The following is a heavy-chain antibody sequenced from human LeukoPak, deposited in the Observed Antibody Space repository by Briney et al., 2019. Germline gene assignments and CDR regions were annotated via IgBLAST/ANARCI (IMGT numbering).Heavy chain of an antibody. Sequence: PSETLSLTCTVSGGSISSYYWSWIRQPPGKGLEWIGYIYYSGSIDYNPSLKSRVTISVDTSKNQFSLKLSSVTAADTAVYYCASGSHTAMDSDAFDIWGQGTMVTVSS. CDR1: GGSISSYY. CDR3: ASGSHTAMDSDAFDI. V-gene: IGHV4-59*12. J-gene: IGHJ3*02. CDR2: IYYSGSI. D-gene: IGHD5-18*01.